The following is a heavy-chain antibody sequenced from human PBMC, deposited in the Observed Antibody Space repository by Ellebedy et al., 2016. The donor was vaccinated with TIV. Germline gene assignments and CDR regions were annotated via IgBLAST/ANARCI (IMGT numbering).Heavy chain of an antibody. D-gene: IGHD1-26*01. V-gene: IGHV1-18*01. Sequence: ASVKVSXXASGYTFTGFGISWVRQAPGQGLEWMGWISADNGDTVYTQNFQGRVTMTTDTSTSTAYMEVRSLRSDDTAVYYCAGSVVSATTYYYYMDVWGKGTTVTVSS. CDR2: ISADNGDT. J-gene: IGHJ6*03. CDR1: GYTFTGFG. CDR3: AGSVVSATTYYYYMDV.